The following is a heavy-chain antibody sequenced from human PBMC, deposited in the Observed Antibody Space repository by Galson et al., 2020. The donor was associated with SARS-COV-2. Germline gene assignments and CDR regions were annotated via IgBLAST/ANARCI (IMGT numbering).Heavy chain of an antibody. CDR2: VYPSCTT. Sequence: SETLSLTCTVSGYSVSTTNYWGWVRQPPGRGLEWIGSVYPSCTTYYNPSLKSRVTISVDTSKNQFSLRLDSVTAAATALYYCARQGVNMIVLVTVPGWYFDLWGRGTLVTVSS. CDR3: ARQGVNMIVLVTVPGWYFDL. V-gene: IGHV4-38-2*02. D-gene: IGHD3-22*01. CDR1: GYSVSTTNY. J-gene: IGHJ2*01.